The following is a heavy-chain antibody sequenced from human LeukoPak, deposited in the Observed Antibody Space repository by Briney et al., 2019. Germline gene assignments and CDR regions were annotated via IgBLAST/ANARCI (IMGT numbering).Heavy chain of an antibody. CDR1: GFTFSTYG. CDR3: AKSGYDSSGHYYTGH. V-gene: IGHV3-30*18. D-gene: IGHD3-22*01. CDR2: ISYDGSKK. J-gene: IGHJ4*02. Sequence: PGGSLRLSCAASGFTFSTYGMHWVRQAPGKGLEWVAVISYDGSKKYYADSVKGRLTISRDNSKNTLYLQMDSLRAEDTAVYYCAKSGYDSSGHYYTGHWGQGTLVTVSS.